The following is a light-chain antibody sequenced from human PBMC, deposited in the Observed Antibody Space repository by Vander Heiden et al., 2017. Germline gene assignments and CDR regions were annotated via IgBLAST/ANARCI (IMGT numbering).Light chain of an antibody. Sequence: DIKLTPSPSTLSTSIGDRVTITCRASQPIARWLAWYQQKPGKAPKLLIADASSLESGVPSRFSGHGSGTDFTLTIDSLQADDFAIYACQQYSSHSYSFGPGTKLEI. V-gene: IGKV1-5*01. J-gene: IGKJ2*01. CDR1: QPIARW. CDR3: QQYSSHSYS. CDR2: DAS.